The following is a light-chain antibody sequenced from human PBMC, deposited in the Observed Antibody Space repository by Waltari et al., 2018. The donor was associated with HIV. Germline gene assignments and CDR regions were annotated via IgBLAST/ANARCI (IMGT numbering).Light chain of an antibody. V-gene: IGLV1-51*01. CDR2: GHG. CDR1: RPNLGNHV. Sequence: QFVLTQPPSMSAAPGERVTISCSGRRPNLGNHVLTWYPQLPGTAPKLLIYGHGSRPSGVPDRFSGSKSGTSATLGITGLQTGDEADYYCGTWDSSLSSYVFGTGTKVTVL. CDR3: GTWDSSLSSYV. J-gene: IGLJ1*01.